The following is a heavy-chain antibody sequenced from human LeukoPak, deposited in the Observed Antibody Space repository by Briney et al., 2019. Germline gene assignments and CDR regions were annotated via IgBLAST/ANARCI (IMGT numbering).Heavy chain of an antibody. CDR2: IKQEGSEK. V-gene: IGHV3-7*01. Sequence: GALRLSCAASGFTFHMYWMTWIRQAPGKGLEWVANIKQEGSEKYYADSVKGRFSISRDDAANSLYLQMNSLRAEDTAVYYCATHLDWAFDNWGQGSLVIVS. D-gene: IGHD3-9*01. CDR3: ATHLDWAFDN. J-gene: IGHJ4*02. CDR1: GFTFHMYW.